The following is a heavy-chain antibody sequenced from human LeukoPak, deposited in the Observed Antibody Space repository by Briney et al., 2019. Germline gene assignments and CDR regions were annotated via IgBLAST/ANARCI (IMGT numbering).Heavy chain of an antibody. Sequence: ASVKVSCKASGNTFTRYDINWVRQATGQGLEWMGWMNPNSGNTGYAQKFQGRVTMTRNTSISTAYMELSSLRSEDTAVYYCARRRIAAAGMVFDYWGQGTLVTVSS. D-gene: IGHD6-13*01. CDR1: GNTFTRYD. CDR3: ARRRIAAAGMVFDY. CDR2: MNPNSGNT. V-gene: IGHV1-8*01. J-gene: IGHJ4*02.